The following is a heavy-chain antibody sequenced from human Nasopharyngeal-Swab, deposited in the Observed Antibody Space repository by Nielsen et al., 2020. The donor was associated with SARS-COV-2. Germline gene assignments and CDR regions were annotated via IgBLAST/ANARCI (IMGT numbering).Heavy chain of an antibody. Sequence: WIRQPPGKGLEWVSSISSSSYIYYADSVKGRFTISRDNAKNSLYLQMNSLRAEDTAVYYCARGNRGYSGEINRFDPWGQGTLVTVSS. D-gene: IGHD5-12*01. J-gene: IGHJ5*02. CDR3: ARGNRGYSGEINRFDP. CDR2: ISSSSYI. V-gene: IGHV3-69-1*01.